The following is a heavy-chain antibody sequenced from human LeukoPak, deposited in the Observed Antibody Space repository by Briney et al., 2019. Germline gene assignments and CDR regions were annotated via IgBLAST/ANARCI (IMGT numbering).Heavy chain of an antibody. D-gene: IGHD6-6*01. J-gene: IGHJ6*02. V-gene: IGHV3-23*01. CDR1: GFTFSSYA. CDR2: ISGSGGST. CDR3: AKGTIAARYYYGMDV. Sequence: GGSLILSCAASGFTFSSYAMSWVRQAPGKGLEWVSAISGSGGSTYYADSVKGRFTISRDNSKNTLYLQMNSLRAEDTAVYYCAKGTIAARYYYGMDVWGQGTTVTVSS.